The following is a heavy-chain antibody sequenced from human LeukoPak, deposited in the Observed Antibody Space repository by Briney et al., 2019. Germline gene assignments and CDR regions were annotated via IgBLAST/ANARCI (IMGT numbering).Heavy chain of an antibody. D-gene: IGHD2-8*01. Sequence: GEALKISCKGSGYSFTSYWIGWVRQMPGKGLEWMGIIYPGDSDTRYSPSFQGQVTISADKSISTAYLQWSSLKASDTAMYYCARLGGVGYTHNWFDPWGQGTLVTVSS. CDR1: GYSFTSYW. CDR2: IYPGDSDT. V-gene: IGHV5-51*01. CDR3: ARLGGVGYTHNWFDP. J-gene: IGHJ5*02.